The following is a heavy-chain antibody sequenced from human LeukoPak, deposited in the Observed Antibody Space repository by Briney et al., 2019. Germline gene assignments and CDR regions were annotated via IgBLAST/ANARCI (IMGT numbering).Heavy chain of an antibody. J-gene: IGHJ6*02. CDR1: GGSISSYY. D-gene: IGHD3-9*01. CDR2: IYYSGST. Sequence: SETLSLTCTISGGSISSYYWSWIRQPPGKGLEWIGYIYYSGSTNYNPSLKSRVTISVDTSKNQFSLKLSSVTAADTAVYYCARDQDILTGLNYYGMDVWGQGTTVTVSS. CDR3: ARDQDILTGLNYYGMDV. V-gene: IGHV4-59*01.